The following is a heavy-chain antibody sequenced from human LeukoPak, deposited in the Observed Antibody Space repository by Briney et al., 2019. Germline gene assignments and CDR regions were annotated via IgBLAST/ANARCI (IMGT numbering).Heavy chain of an antibody. CDR1: GFTVSSSY. CDR2: IYSDGST. CDR3: ARWGGYRPFDY. D-gene: IGHD3-3*01. J-gene: IGHJ4*02. V-gene: IGHV3-53*01. Sequence: GGSLRLSCAVSGFTVSSSYMSWVRQAPGKGLEWVSIIYSDGSTYYADSVKGRFTISRDNSKNTLYLQLNSLRAEDTAMYYCARWGGYRPFDYWGQGTLVTVSS.